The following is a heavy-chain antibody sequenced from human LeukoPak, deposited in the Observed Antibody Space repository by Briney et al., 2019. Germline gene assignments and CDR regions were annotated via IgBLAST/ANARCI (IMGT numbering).Heavy chain of an antibody. V-gene: IGHV3-7*05. Sequence: GGSLRLSCAASGFTFSDYYMSWIRQAPGKGLEWVANIKQDGSEKYYVDSVKDRFTISRDNAKNSLYLQMNSLRAEDTAVYYCARAKEMATILTYWGQGTLVTVSS. CDR2: IKQDGSEK. D-gene: IGHD5-24*01. CDR1: GFTFSDYY. CDR3: ARAKEMATILTY. J-gene: IGHJ4*02.